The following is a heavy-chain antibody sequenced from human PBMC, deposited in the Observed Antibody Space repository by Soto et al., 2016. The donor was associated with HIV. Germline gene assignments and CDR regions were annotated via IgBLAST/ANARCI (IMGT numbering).Heavy chain of an antibody. CDR2: MSVYNGNT. Sequence: QVQLVQSGAEVKKPGASVKVSCKASGYTFNTYGINWVRQAPGQGLEWMGWMSVYNGNTDYARKLQGRVTMTSDRSTNTAYLELTSLISDDTAVYYCARGGEDTAILDYWGQGTLITVSS. D-gene: IGHD5-18*01. J-gene: IGHJ4*02. V-gene: IGHV1-18*01. CDR1: GYTFNTYG. CDR3: ARGGEDTAILDY.